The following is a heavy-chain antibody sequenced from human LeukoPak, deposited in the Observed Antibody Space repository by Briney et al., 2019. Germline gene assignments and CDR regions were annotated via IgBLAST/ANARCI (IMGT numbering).Heavy chain of an antibody. CDR1: GGSISSGNYY. D-gene: IGHD1-26*01. CDR2: IYYSGST. J-gene: IGHJ5*02. V-gene: IGHV4-61*01. Sequence: PSETLSLTCTVSGGSISSGNYYWSWIRQPPGKGLEWIGYIYYSGSTNYNPSLKSRVTISVDTSKNQFSLKLSSVTAADTAVYYCARRSTSGSLNWFDPWGQGTLVTVSS. CDR3: ARRSTSGSLNWFDP.